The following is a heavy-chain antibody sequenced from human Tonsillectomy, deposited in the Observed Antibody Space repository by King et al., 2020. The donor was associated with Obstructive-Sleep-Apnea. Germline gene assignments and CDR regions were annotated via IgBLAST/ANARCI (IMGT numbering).Heavy chain of an antibody. CDR2: IYTSGSP. V-gene: IGHV4-4*07. Sequence: QLQESGPGLVKSSETLSLTCTVSGGSISSYYWSWIRQPAGKGLEWIGRIYTSGSPNYNPSLKSRVTMSVDTSKNQFSLKLSSVTATDTAVYYCARVGETTYYYYGMDVWGQGTTVTVSS. CDR3: ARVGETTYYYYGMDV. D-gene: IGHD1-26*01. CDR1: GGSISSYY. J-gene: IGHJ6*02.